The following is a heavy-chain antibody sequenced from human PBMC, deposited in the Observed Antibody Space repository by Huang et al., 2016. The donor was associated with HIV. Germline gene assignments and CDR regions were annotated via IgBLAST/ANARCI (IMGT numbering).Heavy chain of an antibody. D-gene: IGHD3-3*01. Sequence: QILLIESGGGVVQPGRSLRLSCAASGFTFSSYGMHWVRQAPGKGREWVAVISYDEDNKDYADSVRGRFTISRDKSKNTLYLQMNSLRIEDTAVYYCARGPIRFLAWLLNFDYWGQGALVTVSS. CDR3: ARGPIRFLAWLLNFDY. CDR1: GFTFSSYG. V-gene: IGHV3-30*03. J-gene: IGHJ4*02. CDR2: ISYDEDNK.